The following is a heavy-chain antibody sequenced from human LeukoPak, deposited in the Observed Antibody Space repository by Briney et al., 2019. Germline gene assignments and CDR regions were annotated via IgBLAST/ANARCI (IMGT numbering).Heavy chain of an antibody. D-gene: IGHD4-11*01. V-gene: IGHV4-38-2*02. Sequence: SETLSLTCAVSGYSISSGYYWGWIRQPPGKGLEWIGSIYHSGSTYYNPSLKSRVTISVDTSKNQFSLKLSSVTAADTAVYYCARDPGTVTTALYYYYYMDVWGKGTTVTVSS. CDR3: ARDPGTVTTALYYYYYMDV. CDR2: IYHSGST. CDR1: GYSISSGYY. J-gene: IGHJ6*03.